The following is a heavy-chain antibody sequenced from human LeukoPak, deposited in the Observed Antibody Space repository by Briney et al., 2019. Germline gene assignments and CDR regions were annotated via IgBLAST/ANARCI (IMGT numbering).Heavy chain of an antibody. V-gene: IGHV3-7*01. CDR3: AREYYYSSSGYYDY. Sequence: GGSLRLSCAASGFTFRRYGMRWVRQAPGKGLEWVANMNQDGSEKNCVDSVKGRFTISRDNAKNSLYLQMNSLRAEDTAVYYCAREYYYSSSGYYDYWGQGTLVTVSS. D-gene: IGHD3-22*01. CDR1: GFTFRRYG. J-gene: IGHJ4*02. CDR2: MNQDGSEK.